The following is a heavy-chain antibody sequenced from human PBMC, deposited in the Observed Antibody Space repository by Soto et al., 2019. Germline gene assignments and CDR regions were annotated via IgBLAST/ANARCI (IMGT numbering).Heavy chain of an antibody. CDR2: IYYSGST. J-gene: IGHJ4*02. D-gene: IGHD4-17*01. V-gene: IGHV4-31*03. CDR3: ARVVAPVNYGDLGDY. Sequence: QVQLQESGPGLVKPSQTLSLTCTVSGGSISSGGYYWSWIRQHPGKGLEWIGYIYYSGSTYYNPSLKSRVTISVDTSKNQCSLKLSSVTAADTAVYYCARVVAPVNYGDLGDYWGQGTLVTVSS. CDR1: GGSISSGGYY.